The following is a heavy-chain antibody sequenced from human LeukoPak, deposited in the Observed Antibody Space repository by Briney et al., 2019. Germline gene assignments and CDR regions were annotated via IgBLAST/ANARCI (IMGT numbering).Heavy chain of an antibody. D-gene: IGHD2-2*03. Sequence: ASVKVSCKASGYTFTGYYMHWVRQAPGQGLEWMGWINPNSGGTNYAQKFQGRVTMTRDTSISTAYMELSRLRSDDTAVYYCARLDIVVVPAAREDAFDIWGQGTMVTVSS. CDR2: INPNSGGT. V-gene: IGHV1-2*02. J-gene: IGHJ3*02. CDR3: ARLDIVVVPAAREDAFDI. CDR1: GYTFTGYY.